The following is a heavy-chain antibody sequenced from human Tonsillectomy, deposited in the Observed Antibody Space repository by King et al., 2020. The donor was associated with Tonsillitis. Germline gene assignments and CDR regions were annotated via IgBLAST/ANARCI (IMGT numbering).Heavy chain of an antibody. CDR3: ARETQAYYYYMDV. CDR1: GFTFSSYW. Sequence: VQLVESGGGFVQPGGSLRLSCAASGFTFSSYWMHWVRQAPGKGRVWVSRIHSDGSSTSYADSVKGRFTISRDNAKNTLYLQMNSLRAEDTAVYYCARETQAYYYYMDVWGKGTTVTVSS. CDR2: IHSDGSST. V-gene: IGHV3-74*01. J-gene: IGHJ6*03.